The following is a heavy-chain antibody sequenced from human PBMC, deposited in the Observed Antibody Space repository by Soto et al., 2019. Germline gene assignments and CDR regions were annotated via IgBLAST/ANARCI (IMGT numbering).Heavy chain of an antibody. CDR1: GDSIRSYY. D-gene: IGHD6-13*01. CDR3: TRGGSGYSSTWAAY. Sequence: QVQLQESGPGLVKPSETLSLTCSVSGDSIRSYYWSWFRQPPGKGLEWIGYISNSGSTKYNPSLQSRVTMSMDTSKNQFSLRMTSVTAADTAFYYCTRGGSGYSSTWAAYWGQGILVTVSS. V-gene: IGHV4-59*01. CDR2: ISNSGST. J-gene: IGHJ4*02.